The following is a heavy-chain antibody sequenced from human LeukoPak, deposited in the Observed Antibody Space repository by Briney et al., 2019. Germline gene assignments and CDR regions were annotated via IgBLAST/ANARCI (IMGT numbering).Heavy chain of an antibody. CDR1: GGSISSSSYY. Sequence: SETLSLTCTVSGGSISSSSYYWGWIRQPPGKGLEGIGSIYYSGSTYYNPSLKSRVTISVDTSKNQFSLKLSSVTAADTAVYYCARLGRYWQQLGPSHYYYYMDVWGKGTTVTISS. CDR2: IYYSGST. D-gene: IGHD6-13*01. CDR3: ARLGRYWQQLGPSHYYYYMDV. J-gene: IGHJ6*03. V-gene: IGHV4-39*01.